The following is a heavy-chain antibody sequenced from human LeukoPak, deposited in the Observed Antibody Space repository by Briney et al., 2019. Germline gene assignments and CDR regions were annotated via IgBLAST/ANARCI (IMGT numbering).Heavy chain of an antibody. CDR2: INPNRGGT. CDR1: GYTFTDYH. CDR3: ARVYDHGDYVGY. V-gene: IGHV1-2*06. D-gene: IGHD2-8*01. Sequence: ASVKVSCKASGYTFTDYHMYWLRQAPGQGLAWIGRINPNRGGTNYAQKSQGRVTMIRDTSIRTAYIEAGRLSSDDTAVYYCARVYDHGDYVGYWGQGTLVTVSS. J-gene: IGHJ4*02.